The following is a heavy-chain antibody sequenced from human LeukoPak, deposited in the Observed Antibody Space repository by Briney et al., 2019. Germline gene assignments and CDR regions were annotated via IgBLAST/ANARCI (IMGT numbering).Heavy chain of an antibody. Sequence: SETLSLTCAVYGGSFSGYYWSWIRQPPGKGLEWIGEINHSGSTNYNPSLKSRVTISVDTSKNQFSLKLSSVTAADTAVYYCARRSRWSSFDYWGQGTLVTVSS. CDR1: GGSFSGYY. J-gene: IGHJ4*02. CDR3: ARRSRWSSFDY. D-gene: IGHD1-26*01. CDR2: INHSGST. V-gene: IGHV4-34*01.